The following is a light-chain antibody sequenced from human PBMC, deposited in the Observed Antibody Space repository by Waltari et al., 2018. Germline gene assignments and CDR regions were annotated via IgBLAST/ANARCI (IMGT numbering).Light chain of an antibody. J-gene: IGKJ2*01. V-gene: IGKV1-39*01. Sequence: DIQMTQAPSSLSASVGDRVTMTCRTSQSITGHLNWFQQQPVKAPKLLIHSASALQSGVPSRFSGRGSGTHFTLTISSLQPEDFATYFCQQSYITPYTFGQGTKLEIK. CDR3: QQSYITPYT. CDR1: QSITGH. CDR2: SAS.